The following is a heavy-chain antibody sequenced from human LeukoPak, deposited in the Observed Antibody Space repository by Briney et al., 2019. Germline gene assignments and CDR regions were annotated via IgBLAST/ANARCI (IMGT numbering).Heavy chain of an antibody. CDR2: INHSGNT. CDR1: GGSFSGYY. V-gene: IGHV4-34*01. Sequence: SETLSLTCAVYGGSFSGYYWSWIRQPPGKGLEWIGEINHSGNTLYSPSFKSRLTISADTSKNHFSLRLNSVTAADTAIYFCARRKGDYYDASGHYLGWFDPWGQGILVTVSS. CDR3: ARRKGDYYDASGHYLGWFDP. D-gene: IGHD3-22*01. J-gene: IGHJ5*02.